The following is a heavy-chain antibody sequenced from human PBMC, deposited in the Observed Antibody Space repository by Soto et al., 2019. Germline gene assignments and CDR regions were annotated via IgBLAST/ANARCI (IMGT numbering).Heavy chain of an antibody. CDR3: ARDRLSLTTSLVFDF. Sequence: GASVKVSCKASGYSFTNYGFSWLRQAPGQGLEWMGWINPNNGKTDYPQKFQGRVTMTTDTSTTTVYMELRSLTSDDTAVYYCARDRLSLTTSLVFDFWGQGTLVTVSS. J-gene: IGHJ4*02. D-gene: IGHD4-4*01. V-gene: IGHV1-18*01. CDR2: INPNNGKT. CDR1: GYSFTNYG.